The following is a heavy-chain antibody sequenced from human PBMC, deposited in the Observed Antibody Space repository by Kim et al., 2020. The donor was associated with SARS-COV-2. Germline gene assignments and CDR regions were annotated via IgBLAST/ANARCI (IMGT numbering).Heavy chain of an antibody. CDR2: IRSKANSYAT. V-gene: IGHV3-73*01. D-gene: IGHD5-18*01. Sequence: GSLRLSCAASGFTFSGSVIHWVRQASGKGLEWVGRIRSKANSYATVYAASLKGRFTISRDDSKNTAYLQMNSLKTEDTAVYYCTALDTTMVFSYRWGQGTLVTVSS. CDR1: GFTFSGSV. CDR3: TALDTTMVFSYR. J-gene: IGHJ5*02.